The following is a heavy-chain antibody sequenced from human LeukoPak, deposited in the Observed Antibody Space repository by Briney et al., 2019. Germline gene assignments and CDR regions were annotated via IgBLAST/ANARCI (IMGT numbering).Heavy chain of an antibody. CDR3: ARPRDSGWSKTWDY. J-gene: IGHJ4*02. CDR2: IKQDGSEK. CDR1: GFTFVSYW. Sequence: GGSLRLSCAGSGFTFVSYWMTWVRQAPGKGLEWVANIKQDGSEKYYVDSVKGRFTISRDNAQNSLYLQMNSLRAEDTAVYYCARPRDSGWSKTWDYWGQGTLVTVSS. D-gene: IGHD6-13*01. V-gene: IGHV3-7*03.